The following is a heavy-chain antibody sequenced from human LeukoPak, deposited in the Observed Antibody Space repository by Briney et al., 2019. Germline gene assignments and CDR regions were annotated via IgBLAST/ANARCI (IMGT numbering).Heavy chain of an antibody. CDR1: GGSFSGYY. D-gene: IGHD3-3*01. V-gene: IGHV4-34*01. J-gene: IGHJ4*02. CDR2: INRSGST. Sequence: SETLSVTCAVYGGSFSGYYWSWIRQPPGKGLEWIGEINRSGSTNYSPSIKSRVTISVDTSKNQFSLKLRSVTAADTAVYYCARAPRGLNTYYDFWSGYYSEGPYFDYWGQGTLVTVSS. CDR3: ARAPRGLNTYYDFWSGYYSEGPYFDY.